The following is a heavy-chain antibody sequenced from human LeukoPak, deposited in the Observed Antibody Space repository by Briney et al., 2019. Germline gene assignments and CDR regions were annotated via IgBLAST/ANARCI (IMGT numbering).Heavy chain of an antibody. Sequence: PGGSLRLSCAASGFTFRTYWMSWVRQAPGKGLEWVSTISSSGGSTYYADSVKGRFTISRDNSKNTLYQQMNSLRAEDTAMYYCAKEGSSSWYNWFDPWGQGTLVTVSS. D-gene: IGHD6-13*01. CDR3: AKEGSSSWYNWFDP. J-gene: IGHJ5*02. V-gene: IGHV3-23*01. CDR2: ISSSGGST. CDR1: GFTFRTYW.